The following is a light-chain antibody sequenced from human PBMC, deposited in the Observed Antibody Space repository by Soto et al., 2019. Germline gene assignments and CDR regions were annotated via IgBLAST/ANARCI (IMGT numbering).Light chain of an antibody. V-gene: IGKV3-15*01. CDR3: LQSFELPSMT. CDR1: ETVATN. J-gene: IGKJ1*01. CDR2: GAS. Sequence: VMTQSPATLSASPGERATLSCWASETVATNLAWYQQKPGQAPRLLISGASTMAAGISDRFRGSGSGTEFTLTFRSLLSEDCAIYDCLQSFELPSMTFGQGTKVEI.